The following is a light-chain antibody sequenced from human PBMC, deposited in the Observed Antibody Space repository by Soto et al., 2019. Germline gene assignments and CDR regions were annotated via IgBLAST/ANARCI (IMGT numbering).Light chain of an antibody. Sequence: EIVMTQSPATLSVSPGERVTLSCRASQDIRSSLAWYQQKPGQAPRLLIYGASTRATGIPARFSGSGSGTDFTLTISRLEPEDFAVYYCQQYGSSPITFGQGTKVDIK. CDR1: QDIRSS. J-gene: IGKJ1*01. CDR3: QQYGSSPIT. V-gene: IGKV3-15*01. CDR2: GAS.